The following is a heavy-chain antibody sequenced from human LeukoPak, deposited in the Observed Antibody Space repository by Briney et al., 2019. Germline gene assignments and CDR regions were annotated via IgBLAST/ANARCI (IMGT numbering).Heavy chain of an antibody. CDR1: GYTFTGYY. CDR3: ARVSLMTTIDY. J-gene: IGHJ4*02. Sequence: GASVKVSCKASGYTFTGYYMHWVRQAPGQGLEWMGWINPNSGGTNYAQKFQGRVTMTRDTSISAAYMKLSRLRSDDTAVYYCARVSLMTTIDYWGQGTLVTVSS. CDR2: INPNSGGT. V-gene: IGHV1-2*02. D-gene: IGHD3-16*01.